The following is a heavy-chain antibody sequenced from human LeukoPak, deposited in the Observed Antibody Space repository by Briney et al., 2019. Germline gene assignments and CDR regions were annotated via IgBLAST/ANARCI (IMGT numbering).Heavy chain of an antibody. J-gene: IGHJ4*02. CDR2: ISWNSGTI. CDR3: AKGYSYGVKYYFDY. D-gene: IGHD5-18*01. Sequence: GGSLRLSCAASGFTFDDYAMHWVRQAPGKGLEWVSGISWNSGTIGYADSVKGRFTISRDSAKNSVYLQTNSLRAEDTAVYYCAKGYSYGVKYYFDYWGQGTLVTVSS. V-gene: IGHV3-9*01. CDR1: GFTFDDYA.